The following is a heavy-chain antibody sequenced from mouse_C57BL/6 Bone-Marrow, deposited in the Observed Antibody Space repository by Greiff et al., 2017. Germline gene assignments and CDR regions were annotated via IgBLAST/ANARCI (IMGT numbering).Heavy chain of an antibody. CDR3: ARGWTGWYFDV. J-gene: IGHJ1*03. CDR2: ISYSGST. CDR1: GYSITSGYD. Sequence: EVKLQESGPGMVKPSQSLSLTCTVTGYSITSGYDWHWIRHFPGNKLEWMGYISYSGSTNYNPSLKSRISITHDTSKNHFFLKLNSVTAEDTATYYCARGWTGWYFDVWGTGTTVTVSS. D-gene: IGHD1-1*02. V-gene: IGHV3-1*01.